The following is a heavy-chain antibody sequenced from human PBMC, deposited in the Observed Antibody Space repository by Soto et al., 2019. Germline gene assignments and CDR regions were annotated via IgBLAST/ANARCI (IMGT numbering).Heavy chain of an antibody. CDR3: ARPRGRWLQPHFDY. CDR1: GGTFSSYA. CDR2: IIPIFGTA. V-gene: IGHV1-69*13. D-gene: IGHD3-16*01. Sequence: SVKVSCKASGGTFSSYAISWVRQAPGQGLEWMGGIIPIFGTANYAQKFQGRVTITADESTSTAYMELSSLRSEDTAVYYCARPRGRWLQPHFDYWGQGTLVTSPQ. J-gene: IGHJ4*02.